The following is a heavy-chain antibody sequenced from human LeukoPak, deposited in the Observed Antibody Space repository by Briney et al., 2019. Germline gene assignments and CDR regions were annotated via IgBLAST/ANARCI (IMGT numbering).Heavy chain of an antibody. Sequence: GASVKVSCEVSGYTLTELSMHWVRQAPGKGLEWMGGFDPEDGETIYAQKFQGRVTMTEDTSTDTAYMELSSLRSEDTAVYYCATELITIFGVGKDWYFDLWGRGTLVTVSS. CDR3: ATELITIFGVGKDWYFDL. CDR2: FDPEDGET. V-gene: IGHV1-24*01. J-gene: IGHJ2*01. CDR1: GYTLTELS. D-gene: IGHD3-3*01.